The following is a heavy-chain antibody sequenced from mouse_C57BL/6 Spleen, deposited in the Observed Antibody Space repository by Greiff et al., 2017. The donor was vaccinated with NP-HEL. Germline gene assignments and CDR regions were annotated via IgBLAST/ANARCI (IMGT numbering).Heavy chain of an antibody. V-gene: IGHV7-1*01. CDR1: GFTFSDFY. J-gene: IGHJ4*01. CDR2: SRNKANDYTT. Sequence: EVNVVESGGGLVQSGRSLRLSCATSGFTFSDFYMEWVRQAPGKGLEWIAASRNKANDYTTEYSASVKGRFIVSRDTSQSILYLQMNALRAEDTAIYYCARDGGSFYAMDYWGQGTSVTVSS. CDR3: ARDGGSFYAMDY.